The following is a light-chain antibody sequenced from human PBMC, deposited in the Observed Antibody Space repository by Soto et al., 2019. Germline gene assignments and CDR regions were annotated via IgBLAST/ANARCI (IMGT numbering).Light chain of an antibody. J-gene: IGLJ1*01. CDR1: SSNIRAGYD. CDR2: GNS. Sequence: QSVLTQPPSVSGAPGQRVTISCTGSSSNIRAGYDVHWYQQLPGTAPKLLIYGNSNRPSGVPDRFSGSKSGTSASLAITGLQAEDEADYYCQSYDSSLSGYVFGTGTKVTVL. V-gene: IGLV1-40*01. CDR3: QSYDSSLSGYV.